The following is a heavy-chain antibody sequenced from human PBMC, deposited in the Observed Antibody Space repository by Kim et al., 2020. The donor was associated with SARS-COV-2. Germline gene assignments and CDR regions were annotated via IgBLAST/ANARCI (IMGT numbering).Heavy chain of an antibody. CDR3: AREGSGSPDAFDI. V-gene: IGHV1-69*04. J-gene: IGHJ3*02. Sequence: AQKCTGRVTITADKTTSTAYMERSSRRSEDTAVYYCAREGSGSPDAFDIWGQGTMVTVSS. D-gene: IGHD1-26*01.